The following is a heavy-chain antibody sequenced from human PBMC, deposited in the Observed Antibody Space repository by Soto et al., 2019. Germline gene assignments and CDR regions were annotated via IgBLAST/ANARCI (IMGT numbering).Heavy chain of an antibody. CDR2: ISSSSSSI. J-gene: IGHJ4*02. CDR1: GFTFSSYK. D-gene: IGHD4-17*01. Sequence: GGSLRLSCAASGFTFSSYKMNWVRQAPGKGLEWVSYISSSSSSIYYAHSVKGRFTISRDNVKNSLYLQMNSLRDEDTAVYYSARRYGDYAGGDYLGQGTLVTVSS. V-gene: IGHV3-48*02. CDR3: ARRYGDYAGGDY.